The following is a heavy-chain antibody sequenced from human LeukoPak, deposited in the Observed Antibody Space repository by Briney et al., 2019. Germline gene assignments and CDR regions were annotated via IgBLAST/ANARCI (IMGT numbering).Heavy chain of an antibody. CDR2: INHSGST. V-gene: IGHV4-34*01. D-gene: IGHD3-10*01. CDR1: GGSFSGYY. Sequence: SETLSLTCAVYGGSFSGYYWSWIRQPPGKGLEWIGEINHSGSTNYNPSLKSRVTISVDTSKNQFSLKLSSVTAADTAVYYCARAPSYYYGSGSYYKPFDPWGQGTLVTVSS. J-gene: IGHJ5*02. CDR3: ARAPSYYYGSGSYYKPFDP.